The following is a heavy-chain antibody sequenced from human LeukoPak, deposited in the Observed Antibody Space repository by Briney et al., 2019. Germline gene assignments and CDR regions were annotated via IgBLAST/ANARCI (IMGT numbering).Heavy chain of an antibody. V-gene: IGHV3-9*01. CDR2: ISWDSAGI. CDR1: GFTFDDYA. CDR3: AKGNYFDY. Sequence: PGRPLRLSCAASGFTFDDYAMHWVRQAPGKGLEWVSGISWDSAGIGYADSVEGRFTISRDNAKNSLYLQMNSLRAEDTALYYCAKGNYFDYWGQGTLVTVSS. J-gene: IGHJ4*02.